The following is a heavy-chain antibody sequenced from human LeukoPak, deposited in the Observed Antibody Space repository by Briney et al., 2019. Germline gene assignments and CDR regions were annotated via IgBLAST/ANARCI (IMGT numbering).Heavy chain of an antibody. J-gene: IGHJ3*01. V-gene: IGHV1-2*02. CDR1: GYTFTGYY. CDR3: ARGGRYLPF. D-gene: IGHD3-16*02. Sequence: ASVKVSCKASGYTFTGYYMHWVRQAPGQGLEWMGWINPNSGDTNYAQKFQGRVTMTRDTPSSTAYMDLSRLRSDDTAIYYCARGGRYLPFWGQGTMVIVSS. CDR2: INPNSGDT.